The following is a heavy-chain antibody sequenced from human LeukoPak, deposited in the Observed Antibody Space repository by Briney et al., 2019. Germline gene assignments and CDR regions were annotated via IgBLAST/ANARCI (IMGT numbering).Heavy chain of an antibody. CDR2: IYYSGST. CDR3: ARLSSRIRSYYYNYYGMDV. J-gene: IGHJ6*02. V-gene: IGHV4-59*08. D-gene: IGHD6-6*01. CDR1: GGSISSYY. Sequence: SETLSLTCTVSGGSISSYYWSWLRQPPGKGLEWIGYIYYSGSTNYNPSLKSRVTISVDTSKNQFSLKLSSVTAADTSVYYCARLSSRIRSYYYNYYGMDVWGQGTTVTVSS.